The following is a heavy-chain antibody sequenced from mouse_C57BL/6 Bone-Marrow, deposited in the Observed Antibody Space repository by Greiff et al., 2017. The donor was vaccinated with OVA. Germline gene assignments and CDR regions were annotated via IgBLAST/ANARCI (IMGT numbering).Heavy chain of an antibody. CDR1: GFSLTSYG. CDR2: IWSGGST. V-gene: IGHV2-2*01. CDR3: ARKGGNDYYAYFDY. J-gene: IGHJ2*01. Sequence: VQLVESGPGLVQPSQSLSITCTVSGFSLTSYGVHWVRQSPGKGLEWLGVIWSGGSTDYNAAFISRLSISKDNSKSQVFFKMNSLQADDTAIYYCARKGGNDYYAYFDYWGQGTTLTVSS. D-gene: IGHD1-1*01.